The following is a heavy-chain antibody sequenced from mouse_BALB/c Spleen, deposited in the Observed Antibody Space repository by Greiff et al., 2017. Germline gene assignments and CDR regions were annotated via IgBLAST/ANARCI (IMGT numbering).Heavy chain of an antibody. Sequence: PKESGGDSVKPGGSLKLFRAASGLTFCSHGMSWVRPTPDKRLEWVATISSGGRYTYYTDSVKGRFTISRDNAKNTLYLQMSSLKTEDTAMYYCERQGKCYGRGWYFDVWGAGTTVTVSA. V-gene: IGHV5-6*01. CDR3: ERQGKCYGRGWYFDV. CDR2: ISSGGRYT. J-gene: IGHJ1*01. CDR1: GLTFCSHG. D-gene: IGHD2-1*01.